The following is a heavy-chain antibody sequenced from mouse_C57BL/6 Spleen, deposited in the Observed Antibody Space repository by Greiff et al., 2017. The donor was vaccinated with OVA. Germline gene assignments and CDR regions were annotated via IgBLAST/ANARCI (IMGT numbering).Heavy chain of an antibody. Sequence: QVQLQQPGAELVRPGSSVKLSCKASGYTFTSYWMHWVKQRPIQGLAWIGNIDPSDSETPYNQKFKDKATLTVAKSSSPASLQLSSRTSEDSAVYYCASYGSSYDWYFDVWGTGATVTGSS. V-gene: IGHV1-52*01. J-gene: IGHJ1*03. CDR2: IDPSDSET. CDR3: ASYGSSYDWYFDV. D-gene: IGHD1-1*01. CDR1: GYTFTSYW.